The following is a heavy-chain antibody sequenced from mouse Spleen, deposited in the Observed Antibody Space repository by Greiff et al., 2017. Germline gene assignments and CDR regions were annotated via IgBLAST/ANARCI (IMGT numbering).Heavy chain of an antibody. Sequence: EVQVVESGPELVKPGASVKISCKASGYSFTGYYMNWVKQSPEKSLEWIGEINPSTGGTTYNQKFKAKATLTVDKSSSTAYMQLKSLTSEDSAVYYCASNYRFDYWGQGTTLTVSS. CDR2: INPSTGGT. CDR1: GYSFTGYY. D-gene: IGHD2-1*01. J-gene: IGHJ2*01. V-gene: IGHV1-42*01. CDR3: ASNYRFDY.